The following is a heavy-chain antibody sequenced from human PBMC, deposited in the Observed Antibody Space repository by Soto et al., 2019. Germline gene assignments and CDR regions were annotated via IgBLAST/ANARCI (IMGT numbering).Heavy chain of an antibody. Sequence: QVQLVQSGAEVKKPGSSVKVSCKASGGTFSSYTISWVRQAPGQGLEWMGRIIPILGIANYAQKFQGRVTITADKSTSTAYMELSSLRSEDTAVYYCARGSYGDYVTWYYFDYWGQGTLVTVSS. J-gene: IGHJ4*02. CDR2: IIPILGIA. CDR1: GGTFSSYT. D-gene: IGHD4-17*01. V-gene: IGHV1-69*02. CDR3: ARGSYGDYVTWYYFDY.